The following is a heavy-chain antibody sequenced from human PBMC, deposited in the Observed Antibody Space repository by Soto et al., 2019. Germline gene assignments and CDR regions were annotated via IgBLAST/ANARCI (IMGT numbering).Heavy chain of an antibody. CDR2: FDPDEAET. CDR1: GYTLNEVA. J-gene: IGHJ5*02. Sequence: QVQLVQSGAEVKKPGASAKVSCKVSGYTLNEVAMHWVRQAPGKGLEWLGGFDPDEAETIYAQHFQGRVTMTEDTSTDTVYMELSSLRSEDTALYFCTTYHGDYNFDHWGQGTLVTVSS. CDR3: TTYHGDYNFDH. V-gene: IGHV1-24*01. D-gene: IGHD4-17*01.